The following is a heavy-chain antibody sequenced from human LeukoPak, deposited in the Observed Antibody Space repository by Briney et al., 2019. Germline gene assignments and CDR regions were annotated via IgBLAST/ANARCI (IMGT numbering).Heavy chain of an antibody. D-gene: IGHD3-22*01. J-gene: IGHJ4*02. CDR1: GYTFTSYY. CDR3: AKGRPVITMIVVASFDC. CDR2: INPSGGRT. V-gene: IGHV1-46*01. Sequence: ASVKVSCKASGYTFTSYYMHWVRPAPVQGLEWMGIINPSGGRTSYAQKFQGRVTMTRDTSTRTVYMELRSLRSEDTAVYYCAKGRPVITMIVVASFDCWGQGCLVTV.